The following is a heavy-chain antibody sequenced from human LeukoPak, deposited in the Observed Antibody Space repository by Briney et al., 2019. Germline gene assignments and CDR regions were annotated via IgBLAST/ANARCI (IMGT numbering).Heavy chain of an antibody. V-gene: IGHV1-8*01. CDR3: ARDLDSSSWYYFDY. Sequence: ASVKVSCKASGYTFTSYDINWVRQATGQGLEWMGWMNPNSGNTGYAQKFQGRVTMTRNTAIGAAYMELSSLTSEDTAVYYCARDLDSSSWYYFDYWGQGTLVTVSS. CDR1: GYTFTSYD. CDR2: MNPNSGNT. D-gene: IGHD6-13*01. J-gene: IGHJ4*02.